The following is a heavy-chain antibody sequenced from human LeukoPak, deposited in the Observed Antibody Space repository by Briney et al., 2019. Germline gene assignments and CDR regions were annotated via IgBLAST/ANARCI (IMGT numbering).Heavy chain of an antibody. D-gene: IGHD4-23*01. Sequence: GGSLRLSCAASGFTFDDYAMHWVRQAPGKGLEWVSGISWNSGSTYYADSVKGRFTISRDNSKNTLYLQMNSLRAEDTTVYYCARDLTTVVTPYYFDYWGQGTLVTVSS. CDR2: ISWNSGST. CDR1: GFTFDDYA. V-gene: IGHV3-9*01. CDR3: ARDLTTVVTPYYFDY. J-gene: IGHJ4*02.